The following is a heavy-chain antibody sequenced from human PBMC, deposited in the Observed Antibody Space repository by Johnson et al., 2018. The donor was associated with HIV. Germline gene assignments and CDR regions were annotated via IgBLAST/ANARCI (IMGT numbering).Heavy chain of an antibody. CDR3: ARAPHDAFDV. CDR2: ISWNSGSR. V-gene: IGHV3-9*01. CDR1: GFTFDDYA. J-gene: IGHJ3*01. Sequence: VQLVESGGGVVQPGRSLRLSCAASGFTFDDYAMHWVRQAPGKGLEWVSGISWNSGSRGYADSVKGRVTISRDNAKKYLYLQMNSLRDEDTAVYYCARAPHDAFDVWGQGTMVTVSS.